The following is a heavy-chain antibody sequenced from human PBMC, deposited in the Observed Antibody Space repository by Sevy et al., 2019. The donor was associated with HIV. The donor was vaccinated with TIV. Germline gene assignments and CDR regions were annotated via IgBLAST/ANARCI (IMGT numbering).Heavy chain of an antibody. CDR3: ATGRQGATYGY. J-gene: IGHJ4*02. Sequence: GESLKISCAASGFNFRIYAMHWVRQAPGKGLEWVAVISYDGSDKFYAESVKGRFTISRDNSKNMVFLQLNSLRGDDTAVHYCATGRQGATYGYWGQGTPVTVSS. V-gene: IGHV3-30*03. D-gene: IGHD1-26*01. CDR2: ISYDGSDK. CDR1: GFNFRIYA.